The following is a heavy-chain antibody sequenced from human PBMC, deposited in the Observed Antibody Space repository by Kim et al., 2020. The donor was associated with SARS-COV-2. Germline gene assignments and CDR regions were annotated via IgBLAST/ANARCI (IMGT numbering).Heavy chain of an antibody. V-gene: IGHV3-53*01. CDR2: CNIGGST. CDR3: ASVGRAGFH. J-gene: IGHJ4*02. CDR1: GLTVSDNY. Sequence: GGSLRLSCAASGLTVSDNYMSWVRQAPGKGLECVSLCNIGGSTNYADSVKGRFTISRDNSKNTLYLQMNSLRAEDTAMYYCASVGRAGFHWGQGTLVTVSS. D-gene: IGHD2-15*01.